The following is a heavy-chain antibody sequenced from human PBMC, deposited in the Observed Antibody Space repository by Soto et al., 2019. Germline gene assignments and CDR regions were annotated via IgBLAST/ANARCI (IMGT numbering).Heavy chain of an antibody. J-gene: IGHJ5*02. CDR1: GGSISNGDYS. CDR3: SRGIAHHYNWFDP. CDR2: IYRSGTI. V-gene: IGHV4-30-2*06. Sequence: QLQLQESGSGLVKPSQTLSLNCAVSGGSISNGDYSWSWIRQSPGKGLEWIGYIYRSGTIFYSPSLKSRVTISMDTSKNQFSLRLSSVTAADTAMYYCSRGIAHHYNWFDPWGQGTLVTVSS.